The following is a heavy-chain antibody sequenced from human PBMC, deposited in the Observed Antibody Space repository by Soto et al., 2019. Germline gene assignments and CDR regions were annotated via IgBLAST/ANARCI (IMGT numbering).Heavy chain of an antibody. CDR2: IYYSGST. CDR1: GGSVSSGSYY. V-gene: IGHV4-61*01. D-gene: IGHD6-6*01. CDR3: AKAIEDYSSSSFDY. J-gene: IGHJ4*02. Sequence: PSETLSLTCTVSGGSVSSGSYYWNWIRQPPGKGLEWIGYIYYSGSTNYNPSLKSRVTISVDTSKNQFSLKLSSVTAADTAVYYCAKAIEDYSSSSFDYWGQGTLVTVSS.